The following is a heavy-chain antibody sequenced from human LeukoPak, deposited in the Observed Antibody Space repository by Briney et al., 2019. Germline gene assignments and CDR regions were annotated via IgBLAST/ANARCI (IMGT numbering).Heavy chain of an antibody. V-gene: IGHV1-69*02. J-gene: IGHJ6*01. Sequence: SVNVSCKSSGGTFSSYTISWVRQAPGQGLEWMGRIIPILGIANYAQKFQGRVTITADKSTSTAYRELSSLRSEDTAEYYCARGRRGKPAAILDYYYYGMDVWGQGTTVSVPS. CDR2: IIPILGIA. CDR3: ARGRRGKPAAILDYYYYGMDV. D-gene: IGHD2-2*02. CDR1: GGTFSSYT.